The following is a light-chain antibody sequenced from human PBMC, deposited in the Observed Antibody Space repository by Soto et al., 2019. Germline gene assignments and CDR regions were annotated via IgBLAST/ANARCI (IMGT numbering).Light chain of an antibody. CDR3: QQSYSTPRT. J-gene: IGKJ4*01. CDR2: AAS. Sequence: DIQMTQSPSSLSASVGDRVTITCRASQSISCYLNGYQQKPGKAAKLLIYAASSLQSGVPSRFSGSGSGTDFTLTISSLQPEDFATYYCQQSYSTPRTFGGGTKVQIK. CDR1: QSISCY. V-gene: IGKV1-39*01.